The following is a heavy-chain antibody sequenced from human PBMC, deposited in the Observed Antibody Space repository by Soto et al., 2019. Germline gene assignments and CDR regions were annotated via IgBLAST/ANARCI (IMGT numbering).Heavy chain of an antibody. CDR3: ARFPGGGDAYKYLDY. V-gene: IGHV4-59*01. CDR2: IHYSGST. D-gene: IGHD3-16*01. J-gene: IGHJ4*02. Sequence: QVQLQESGPGLVKPSETLSLTRTVSGASIRSNYWTWIRQPPGRGLEWIGYIHYSGSTDYNPSLKSRVTISVDTSDTHFSLKLSSVTAADTAVYYCARFPGGGDAYKYLDYWGQGTLVTVSS. CDR1: GASIRSNY.